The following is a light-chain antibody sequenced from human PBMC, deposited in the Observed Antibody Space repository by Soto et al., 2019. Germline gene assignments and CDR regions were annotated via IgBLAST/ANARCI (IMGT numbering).Light chain of an antibody. Sequence: QSVLTQPPSASGSPGQSVTISCTGTSSDVGAYKYVSWYQHHPGEAPRLMIYEVNKRPSGVPDRFSGSKSGNTASLTVSGLQAEDEADYYCTSYGGSNNLLFGGGTKLTVL. CDR3: TSYGGSNNLL. J-gene: IGLJ2*01. CDR2: EVN. V-gene: IGLV2-8*01. CDR1: SSDVGAYKY.